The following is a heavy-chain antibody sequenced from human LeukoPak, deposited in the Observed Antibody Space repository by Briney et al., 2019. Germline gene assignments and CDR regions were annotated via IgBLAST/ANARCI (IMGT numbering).Heavy chain of an antibody. V-gene: IGHV3-30*03. D-gene: IGHD2-2*01. CDR2: ISYDGSNK. J-gene: IGHJ3*02. CDR3: ARLYRDIVVVPAAGGLAGPKSQDPGNAFDI. CDR1: GFTFSSYG. Sequence: GRSLRLSCAASGFTFSSYGMHWVRQAPGKGLEWVAVISYDGSNKYYADSVKGRFTISRDNSKNTLYLQMNSLRAEDTAVYYCARLYRDIVVVPAAGGLAGPKSQDPGNAFDIWGQGTMVTVSS.